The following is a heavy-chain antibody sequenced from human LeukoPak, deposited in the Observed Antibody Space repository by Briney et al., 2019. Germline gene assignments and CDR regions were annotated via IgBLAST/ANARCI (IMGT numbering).Heavy chain of an antibody. D-gene: IGHD1-26*01. V-gene: IGHV4-34*01. J-gene: IGHJ4*02. CDR3: ARGGSGTYMRH. Sequence: SETLSLTCGVSGGSFSNYIWSWVRQPPGKGLEWIGEILQGGVTNYNSSLKSRVTMSMDTSKNQFHLDLTSVTAADAGQYFCARGGSGTYMRHWGQGILVTVSS. CDR2: ILQGGVT. CDR1: GGSFSNYI.